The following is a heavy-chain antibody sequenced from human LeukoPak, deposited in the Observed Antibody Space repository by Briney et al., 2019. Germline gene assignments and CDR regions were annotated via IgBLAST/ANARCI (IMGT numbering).Heavy chain of an antibody. V-gene: IGHV7-4-1*02. Sequence: ASVKVSCKASGYTFTNYAMNWVRQAPGQGLEWMGWMDTNTGNPTYAQGFTGRFVFSLDTSVSTAYLQISSLKTDDTAVYYCARERNDCYGSSGCVGDSYMDVWGKGTTVTVSS. CDR2: MDTNTGNP. CDR1: GYTFTNYA. J-gene: IGHJ6*03. D-gene: IGHD3-22*01. CDR3: ARERNDCYGSSGCVGDSYMDV.